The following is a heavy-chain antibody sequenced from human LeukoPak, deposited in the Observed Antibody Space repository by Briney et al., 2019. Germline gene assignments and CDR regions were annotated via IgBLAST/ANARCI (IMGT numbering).Heavy chain of an antibody. CDR1: GYSISSGYY. CDR2: IYRTGET. CDR3: ARGRSGYGGNSGIASCDY. V-gene: IGHV4-38-2*01. D-gene: IGHD4-23*01. Sequence: SETLSLTCAVSGYSISSGYYWGWIRQSPGKGLEWIGSIYRTGETHYNPSLKSRLTMSVDTSKNRFSLKLNSLTAADTAVYYCARGRSGYGGNSGIASCDYWGQGTLVTVSS. J-gene: IGHJ4*02.